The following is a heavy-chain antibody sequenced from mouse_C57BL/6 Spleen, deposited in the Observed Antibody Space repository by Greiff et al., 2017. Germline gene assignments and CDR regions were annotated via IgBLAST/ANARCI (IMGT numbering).Heavy chain of an antibody. D-gene: IGHD1-3*01. Sequence: DVKLVESGGGLVKPGGSLKLSCAASGFTFNDYGMHWVRQAPEKGLEWVAYISSGSSTIYYADTVKGRYTISRDNAKNTLFLQMTRLRSEDTAMYYCAKVGGFAYWGQGTLVTVSA. J-gene: IGHJ3*01. CDR3: AKVGGFAY. V-gene: IGHV5-17*01. CDR2: ISSGSSTI. CDR1: GFTFNDYG.